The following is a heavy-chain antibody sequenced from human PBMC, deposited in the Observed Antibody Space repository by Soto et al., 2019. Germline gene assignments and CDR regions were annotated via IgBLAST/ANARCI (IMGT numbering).Heavy chain of an antibody. J-gene: IGHJ3*01. CDR3: ARSYVENDDFDV. V-gene: IGHV3-33*01. CDR1: AFTFSIYA. CDR2: IWFDESNK. D-gene: IGHD3-16*01. Sequence: QVQLVESGGGVVQPGRSLTLSCSASAFTFSIYAMHWVRQAPGKGLEWVAVIWFDESNKYYTDSVKGRFAISRDNSKNTLYLQMNSLRAEDTAVYYCARSYVENDDFDVWGQGTLVTVSS.